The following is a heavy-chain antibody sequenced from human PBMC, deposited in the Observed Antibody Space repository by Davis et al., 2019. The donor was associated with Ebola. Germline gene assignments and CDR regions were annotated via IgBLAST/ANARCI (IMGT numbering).Heavy chain of an antibody. Sequence: GESLKISCAASGFTFSSYGMHWVRQAPGKGLEWVAVIWYDGSNKYYADSVKGRFTISRDNSKNTLYLQMNSLRAEDTAVYYCAKVFNGGWQYFDYWGQGTLVTVSS. CDR3: AKVFNGGWQYFDY. CDR2: IWYDGSNK. D-gene: IGHD6-19*01. J-gene: IGHJ4*02. CDR1: GFTFSSYG. V-gene: IGHV3-33*06.